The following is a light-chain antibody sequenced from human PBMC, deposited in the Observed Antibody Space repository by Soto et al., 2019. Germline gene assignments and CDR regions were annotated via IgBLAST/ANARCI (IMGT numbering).Light chain of an antibody. CDR3: CSYAGSYSYV. J-gene: IGLJ1*01. CDR1: SNVVGGYNF. Sequence: QSALTQPRSVSGSPGQSVTISCTGTSNVVGGYNFVSWFQHHPGNAPKLMIYDVNKRPSGVPDRFSGSRSGNTASLTISGLQADDEADYYCCSYAGSYSYVFGTGNKVTVL. V-gene: IGLV2-11*01. CDR2: DVN.